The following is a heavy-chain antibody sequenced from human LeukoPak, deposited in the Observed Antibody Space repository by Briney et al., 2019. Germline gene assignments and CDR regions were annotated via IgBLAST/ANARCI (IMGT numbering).Heavy chain of an antibody. CDR1: GFAFSSYD. Sequence: PGGSLRLSCAAFGFAFSSYDMHWVRQATGKGLEWVSAIGTAGDTYYPGSVKGRFTISRENAKNSLYLQMNSLRAGDTAVYYCARAYRGYYGSGSYYNLFDYWGQGTLVTVSS. V-gene: IGHV3-13*04. CDR2: IGTAGDT. CDR3: ARAYRGYYGSGSYYNLFDY. J-gene: IGHJ4*02. D-gene: IGHD3-10*01.